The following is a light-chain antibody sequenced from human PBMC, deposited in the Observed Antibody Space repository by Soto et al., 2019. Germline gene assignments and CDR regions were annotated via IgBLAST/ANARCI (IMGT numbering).Light chain of an antibody. CDR3: SSFTSSSSYV. CDR2: DVS. V-gene: IGLV2-14*03. J-gene: IGLJ1*01. Sequence: QSALAQPASVSGSPGQSIAISCTGTSSDVGSYNSVSWYQQYPDKAPTLMIHDVSDRPSGVSNRFSGSKSGNTASLTISGLQAEDEADYYCSSFTSSSSYVFGSGTKVTVL. CDR1: SSDVGSYNS.